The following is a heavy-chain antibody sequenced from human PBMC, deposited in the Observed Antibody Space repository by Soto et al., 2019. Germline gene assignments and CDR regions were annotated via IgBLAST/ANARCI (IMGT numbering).Heavy chain of an antibody. CDR1: GFTFRTHA. J-gene: IGHJ4*02. D-gene: IGHD2-21*02. V-gene: IGHV3-23*05. Sequence: PGGSLRLSCAVSGFTFRTHAMYWIRQAPGKGLEWVSAIDDTNIAYYADSVKGRFIITRDNSRSTLFLQLDGLRAEDTAIYYCTKRPMCTGDCWYFDDWGQGVLVTVSS. CDR2: IDDTNIA. CDR3: TKRPMCTGDCWYFDD.